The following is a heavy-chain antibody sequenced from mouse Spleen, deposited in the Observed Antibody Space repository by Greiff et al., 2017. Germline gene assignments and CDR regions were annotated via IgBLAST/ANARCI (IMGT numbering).Heavy chain of an antibody. CDR1: GYTFTSYW. V-gene: IGHV1-59*01. CDR2: IDPSDSYT. D-gene: IGHD2-5*01. J-gene: IGHJ3*01. Sequence: QVQLQQPGAELVRPGTSVKLSCKASGYTFTSYWMHWVKQRPGQGLEWIGVIDPSDSYTNYNQKFKGKATLTVDTSSSTAYMQLSSLTSEDSAVDYCARKDYSNSAWFAYWGQGTLVTVSA. CDR3: ARKDYSNSAWFAY.